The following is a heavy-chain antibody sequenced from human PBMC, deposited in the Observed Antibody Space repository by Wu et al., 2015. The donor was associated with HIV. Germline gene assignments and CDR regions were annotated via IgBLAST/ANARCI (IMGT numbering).Heavy chain of an antibody. D-gene: IGHD5-12*01. V-gene: IGHV1-69*05. J-gene: IGHJ6*02. CDR2: INPLFGTT. CDR3: ARNTGAVATSLYSLGV. CDR1: GAGFTSYA. Sequence: QAQLVQFGAEVKKPGSSVKVTCKASGAGFTSYAVSWVRQAPGQGLEWMGGINPLFGTTKHAQKFQDRVTFTTDESKTTAYMELRSLRSEDTAVYYCARNTGAVATSLYSLGVWGQGTTVAVSS.